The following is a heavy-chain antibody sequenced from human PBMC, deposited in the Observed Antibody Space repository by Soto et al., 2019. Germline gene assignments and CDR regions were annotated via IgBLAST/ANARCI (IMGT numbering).Heavy chain of an antibody. J-gene: IGHJ6*02. CDR3: ARHVGVLTGYYQAPDYYYGMDV. V-gene: IGHV5-10-1*01. CDR2: IDPSDSYT. Sequence: PGESLKISCKGSGYSFTSYWISWVRQVPGKGLEWMGRIDPSDSYTNYSPSFQGHVTISADKSISTAYLQWSSLKASDTAMYYCARHVGVLTGYYQAPDYYYGMDVWGQGTTVTVSS. CDR1: GYSFTSYW. D-gene: IGHD3-9*01.